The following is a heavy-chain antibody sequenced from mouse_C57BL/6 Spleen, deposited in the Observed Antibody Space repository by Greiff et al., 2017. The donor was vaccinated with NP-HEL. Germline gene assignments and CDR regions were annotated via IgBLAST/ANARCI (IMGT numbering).Heavy chain of an antibody. D-gene: IGHD1-1*01. J-gene: IGHJ4*01. CDR3: ARFPFTTRDAMDY. CDR1: GYTFTSYW. CDR2: IDPSDSYT. Sequence: QVQLQQPGAELVRPGTSVKLSCKASGYTFTSYWMHWVKQRPGQGLEWIGVIDPSDSYTNYNQKFKGKATLTVDTSSSTAYMQLSSLTSEDSAVYYCARFPFTTRDAMDYWGQGTSVTVSS. V-gene: IGHV1-59*01.